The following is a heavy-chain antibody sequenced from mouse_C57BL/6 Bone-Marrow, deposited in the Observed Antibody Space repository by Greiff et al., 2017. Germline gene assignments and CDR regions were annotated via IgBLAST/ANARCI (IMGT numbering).Heavy chain of an antibody. CDR3: ARYFGYYVGPGYFDV. V-gene: IGHV1-52*01. D-gene: IGHD2-3*01. CDR1: GYTFTSYW. J-gene: IGHJ1*03. Sequence: QVQLQQPGAELVRPGSSVKLSCKASGYTFTSYWMHWVKQRPIQGLEWIGNIDPSDSETHYNQKFKDKATLTVDKSSSTAYMQLSSLTSEDSAVYYWARYFGYYVGPGYFDVWGTGTTVTVSS. CDR2: IDPSDSET.